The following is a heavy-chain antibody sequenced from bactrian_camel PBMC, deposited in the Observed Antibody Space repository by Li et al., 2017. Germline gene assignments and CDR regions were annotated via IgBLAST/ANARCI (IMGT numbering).Heavy chain of an antibody. CDR3: AAASLGRDYFANP. D-gene: IGHD3*01. CDR2: INNHGGSI. J-gene: IGHJ6*01. Sequence: DVQLVESGGGSVQSGGSLRLSCAASGHTYSTYCMGWVRQAPGKGLEWVSIINNHGGSIFYSDSVKGRFTISRDNAKNTVYLQMNSLKSEDTALYYCAAASLGRDYFANPWGQGTQVTVS. V-gene: IGHV3S40*01. CDR1: GHTYSTYC.